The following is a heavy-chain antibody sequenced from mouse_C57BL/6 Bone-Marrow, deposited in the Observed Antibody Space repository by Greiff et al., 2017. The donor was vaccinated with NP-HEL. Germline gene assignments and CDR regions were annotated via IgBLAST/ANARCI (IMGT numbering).Heavy chain of an antibody. D-gene: IGHD2-5*01. Sequence: VQLQQSGAELVKPGASVKLSCKASGYTFTSYWMHWVKQRPGQGPEWIGMIHPNSGSTNYNEKFKSKATLTVDKSSSTAYMQLSSLTSEDSAVYYCARSLYSNPFAYWGQGTLVTVSA. CDR1: GYTFTSYW. CDR2: IHPNSGST. V-gene: IGHV1-64*01. J-gene: IGHJ3*01. CDR3: ARSLYSNPFAY.